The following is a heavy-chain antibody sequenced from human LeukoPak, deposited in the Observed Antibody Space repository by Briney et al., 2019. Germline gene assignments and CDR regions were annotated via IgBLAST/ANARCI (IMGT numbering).Heavy chain of an antibody. CDR3: ARDTYYYDSSGYRAYYYMDV. J-gene: IGHJ6*03. Sequence: SETLSLTCTVSGGSISSHYWSWIRQPPGKGLEWIGYIYYSGSTNYNPSFKSRVTISVDTSKNQFSLKLSSVTAADTAVYYCARDTYYYDSSGYRAYYYMDVWGKGTTVTVS. D-gene: IGHD3-22*01. V-gene: IGHV4-59*11. CDR1: GGSISSHY. CDR2: IYYSGST.